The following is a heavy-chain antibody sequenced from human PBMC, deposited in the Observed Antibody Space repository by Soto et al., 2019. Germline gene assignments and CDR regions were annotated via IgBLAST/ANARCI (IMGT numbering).Heavy chain of an antibody. J-gene: IGHJ6*02. Sequence: PGGSLRLSCAASGFTFSSYAMSWVRQAPGKGLEWVSAISGSGGSTYYADSVKGRFTISRDNSKNTLYLQMNSLRAEDTAVYYCAKDWYCSSTSCYLHYYYGMDVWGQGTTVTVS. CDR3: AKDWYCSSTSCYLHYYYGMDV. CDR2: ISGSGGST. CDR1: GFTFSSYA. D-gene: IGHD2-2*01. V-gene: IGHV3-23*01.